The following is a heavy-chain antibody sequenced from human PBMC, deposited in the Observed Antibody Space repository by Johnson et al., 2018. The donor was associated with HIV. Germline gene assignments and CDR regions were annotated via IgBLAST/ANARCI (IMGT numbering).Heavy chain of an antibody. CDR2: INEDGSEE. CDR1: GFTFNSYW. V-gene: IGHV3-7*05. Sequence: EVQLMESGGGLVQPGGSLRLSCAASGFTFNSYWMSWVRQAPGKGLEWVANINEDGSEEYYVDSMEGRFTIPRDNAKNSLYLQIDSLRAEDTAVYYCARESTIGEFMVGDAFDIWGQETMVTVSS. D-gene: IGHD4/OR15-4a*01. CDR3: ARESTIGEFMVGDAFDI. J-gene: IGHJ3*02.